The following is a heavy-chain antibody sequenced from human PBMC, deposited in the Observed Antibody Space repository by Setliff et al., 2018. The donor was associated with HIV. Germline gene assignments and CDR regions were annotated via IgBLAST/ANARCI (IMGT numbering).Heavy chain of an antibody. V-gene: IGHV1-18*01. Sequence: ASVKVSCKASGYTFTSYGISWVRQAPGQGLEWMGWISTYNGQRNYAQKVQGRVTFTTDTSTSTAYMELRSLRSDDTAVYYCAREGVREPPSNTLYYGMDVWGQGTTVTVSS. CDR2: ISTYNGQR. D-gene: IGHD3-10*01. J-gene: IGHJ6*02. CDR1: GYTFTSYG. CDR3: AREGVREPPSNTLYYGMDV.